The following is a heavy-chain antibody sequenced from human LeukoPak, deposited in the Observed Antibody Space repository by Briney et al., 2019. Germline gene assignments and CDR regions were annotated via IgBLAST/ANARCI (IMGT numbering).Heavy chain of an antibody. CDR2: ISDSGAST. Sequence: GSLRLSCAASGFTFSSYAMNWVRQTPGKGLEWVSSISDSGASTYYADSVKGRFTISRDNAKNSLYLQMNSLRAEDTAVYYCARGVSAVAGSFDYWGQGTLVTVSS. CDR3: ARGVSAVAGSFDY. D-gene: IGHD6-19*01. CDR1: GFTFSSYA. V-gene: IGHV3-21*01. J-gene: IGHJ4*02.